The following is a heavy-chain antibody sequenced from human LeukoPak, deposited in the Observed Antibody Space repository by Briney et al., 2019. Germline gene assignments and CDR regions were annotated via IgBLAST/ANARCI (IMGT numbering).Heavy chain of an antibody. Sequence: PSETLSLTCTVSGGSISSYYWSWIRQPPGKGLEWIGYIYYSGSTNYNPSLKSRVTISVDTSKNQFSLKLSSVTAADTAVYYCARDNCSGGSCYSDDAFDIWGQGTMVTVSS. J-gene: IGHJ3*02. V-gene: IGHV4-59*01. CDR1: GGSISSYY. D-gene: IGHD2-15*01. CDR2: IYYSGST. CDR3: ARDNCSGGSCYSDDAFDI.